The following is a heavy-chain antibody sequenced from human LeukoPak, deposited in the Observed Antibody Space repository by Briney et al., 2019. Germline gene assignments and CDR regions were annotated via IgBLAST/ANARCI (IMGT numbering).Heavy chain of an antibody. CDR2: ISWNSGSI. Sequence: GGSLRLSCAASGFTFDDYAMHWVRQAPGKGLEWVSGISWNSGSIGYADSVKGRFTISRDNAKNSLYLQMNSLRAEDTAVYYCATDQGYYASGTWGQGTLVTVSS. V-gene: IGHV3-9*01. CDR3: ATDQGYYASGT. CDR1: GFTFDDYA. D-gene: IGHD3-10*01. J-gene: IGHJ5*02.